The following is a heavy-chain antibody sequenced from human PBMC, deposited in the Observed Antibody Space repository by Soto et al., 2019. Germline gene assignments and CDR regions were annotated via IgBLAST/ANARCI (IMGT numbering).Heavy chain of an antibody. Sequence: GGSLRLSCAASGFTFSSYAMSWVRQAPGKGLEWVSGISGSGGSTYYTDSVKGRFTISRDNSKNTLYLQVISLRAEDTAVYYCAKDVGGALFWSGSPSTFFDSGGQGTLVTVSS. CDR2: ISGSGGST. J-gene: IGHJ4*02. D-gene: IGHD3-3*01. CDR3: AKDVGGALFWSGSPSTFFDS. V-gene: IGHV3-23*01. CDR1: GFTFSSYA.